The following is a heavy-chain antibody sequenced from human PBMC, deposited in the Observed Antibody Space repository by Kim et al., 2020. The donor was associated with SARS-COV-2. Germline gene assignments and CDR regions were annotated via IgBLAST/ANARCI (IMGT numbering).Heavy chain of an antibody. V-gene: IGHV3-23*01. CDR2: INRSGGTT. CDR1: GFTFSSSD. D-gene: IGHD2-15*01. CDR3: AKDSGGGRVNEF. J-gene: IGHJ4*02. Sequence: GGSLRLSCAASGFTFSSSDMSWVCQAPGKGLEWVSVINRSGGTTYYADSVKGRFTISRDNSKNTLYLQMNSLRAEDTAVYYCAKDSGGGRVNEFWGQGTL.